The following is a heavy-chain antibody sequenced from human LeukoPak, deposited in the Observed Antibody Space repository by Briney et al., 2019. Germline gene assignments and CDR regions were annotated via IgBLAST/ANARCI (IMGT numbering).Heavy chain of an antibody. D-gene: IGHD6-19*01. J-gene: IGHJ4*02. CDR1: GFTFSSYS. V-gene: IGHV3-21*01. Sequence: GGSLRLSCAASGFTFSSYSMNWVRQAPGKGLEWVSSISSSSSYIYYADSVKGRFTISRDNAKNSLYLQMNSLRAEDTAVYYCARVTGIAVAGTEATGYFDYWGQGTLVTVSS. CDR3: ARVTGIAVAGTEATGYFDY. CDR2: ISSSSSYI.